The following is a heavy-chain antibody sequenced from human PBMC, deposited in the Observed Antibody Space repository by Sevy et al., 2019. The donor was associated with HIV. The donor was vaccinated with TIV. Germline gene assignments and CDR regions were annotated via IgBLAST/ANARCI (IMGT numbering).Heavy chain of an antibody. Sequence: GGSLRLSCAASGFTFSSYSMNWVRQAPGKGLEWVSSISSSSSYIYYAYSVKGRFTISGDNAKNSLYLQMNSLRAEDTAVYYCARGGSSVGTYYYDSSGDYFDYWGQGTLVTVSS. V-gene: IGHV3-21*01. CDR3: ARGGSSVGTYYYDSSGDYFDY. CDR2: ISSSSSYI. J-gene: IGHJ4*02. CDR1: GFTFSSYS. D-gene: IGHD3-22*01.